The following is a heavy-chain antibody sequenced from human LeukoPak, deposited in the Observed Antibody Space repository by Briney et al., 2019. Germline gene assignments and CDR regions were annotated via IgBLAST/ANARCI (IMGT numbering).Heavy chain of an antibody. V-gene: IGHV3-64*01. D-gene: IGHD1-26*01. J-gene: IGHJ4*02. CDR1: GFTFSSYA. Sequence: GGSLRLSCAASGFTFSSYAMHWVRQAPGKGLEYVSAISSNGGSTYYANSVKGGFTISRDNSKNTLYLQMGSLRAEDMAVYYCARVGPGGFDYWGQGTLVTVSS. CDR2: ISSNGGST. CDR3: ARVGPGGFDY.